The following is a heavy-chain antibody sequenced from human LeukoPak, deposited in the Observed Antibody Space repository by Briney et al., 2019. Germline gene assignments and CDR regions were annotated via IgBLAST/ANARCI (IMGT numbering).Heavy chain of an antibody. V-gene: IGHV3-23*01. CDR3: AKDDSSGYYYYDY. J-gene: IGHJ4*02. Sequence: GGTLRLSCAVSGFTFGTYAMSWVRQAPGKGLEWVSAISGSGGSTYYADSVKGRFTISRDNSKNTLYLQMNSLRAEDTAVYYCAKDDSSGYYYYDYWGQGTLVTVSS. CDR2: ISGSGGST. D-gene: IGHD3-22*01. CDR1: GFTFGTYA.